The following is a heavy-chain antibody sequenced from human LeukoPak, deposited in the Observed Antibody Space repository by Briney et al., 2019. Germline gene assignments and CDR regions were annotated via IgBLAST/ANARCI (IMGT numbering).Heavy chain of an antibody. CDR2: ISGSGGST. CDR3: ANYPLEGSCSSTSCASYYYYGMDV. J-gene: IGHJ6*02. CDR1: GFTFSSYA. V-gene: IGHV3-23*01. D-gene: IGHD2-2*01. Sequence: PGGSLGLSCAASGFTFSSYAMSWVRQAPGKGLEWVSAISGSGGSTYYEASVKGRFTISRDNSKNTLYLQMNSLRAEDTAVYYCANYPLEGSCSSTSCASYYYYGMDVWGQGTTVTVSS.